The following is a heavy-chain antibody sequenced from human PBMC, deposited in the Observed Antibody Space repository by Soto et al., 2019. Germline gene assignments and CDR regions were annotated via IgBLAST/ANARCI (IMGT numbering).Heavy chain of an antibody. J-gene: IGHJ4*02. CDR1: GFSLSTSGVG. D-gene: IGHD5-12*01. CDR2: IYWDDDK. V-gene: IGHV2-5*02. CDR3: AHRRDGYAGDYFDY. Sequence: QITLKESGPTLVKPTQTLTLTCTFSGFSLSTSGVGVGWIRQPPGKALEWLALIYWDDDKRYSPSLKSRLTITKDTSKNQVVLTMTNMDPVDTATYYCAHRRDGYAGDYFDYWGQGTLVTVSS.